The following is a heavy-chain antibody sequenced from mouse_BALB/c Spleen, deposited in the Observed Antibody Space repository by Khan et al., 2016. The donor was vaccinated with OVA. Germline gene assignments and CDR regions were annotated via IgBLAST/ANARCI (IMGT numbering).Heavy chain of an antibody. Sequence: QVQLKQSGPELKKPGETVKISCKASGYTFTNYGLNWVKQAPGKGLQWMGWINTNTGEPTYAVDFKGRFAFSLETSASTAYLQINNLKNEDTATYFSARPPYFSYVMVYWGQGTSVTVSS. CDR2: INTNTGEP. CDR3: ARPPYFSYVMVY. CDR1: GYTFTNYG. V-gene: IGHV9-3-1*01. D-gene: IGHD2-10*01. J-gene: IGHJ4*01.